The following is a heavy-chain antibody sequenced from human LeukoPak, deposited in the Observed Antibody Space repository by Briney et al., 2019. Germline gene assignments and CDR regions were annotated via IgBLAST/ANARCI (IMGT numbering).Heavy chain of an antibody. CDR2: IYYSGST. J-gene: IGHJ4*02. V-gene: IGHV4-59*01. CDR1: GGSISSYY. Sequence: TSETLSLTCTVSGGSISSYYWSWIRQPPGKGLEWIGYIYYSGSTNYNPSLKSRVTISVDTSKNQFSLKLSSVTAADTAVYYCARGRDFDYWGQGTLVTASS. CDR3: ARGRDFDY.